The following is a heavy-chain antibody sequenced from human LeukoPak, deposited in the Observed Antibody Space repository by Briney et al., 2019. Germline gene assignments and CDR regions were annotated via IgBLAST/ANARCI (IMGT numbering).Heavy chain of an antibody. D-gene: IGHD3-22*01. CDR3: ARVPIGYYLFDH. J-gene: IGHJ4*02. Sequence: ASVKVSCKVSGYTLTELSMHWVRQAPGKGLEWMGGFDPEDGETIYAQKFQGRVTMTEDTSTDTAYMELSSLRSEDTAVYYCARVPIGYYLFDHWGLGTLVTVSS. CDR1: GYTLTELS. CDR2: FDPEDGET. V-gene: IGHV1-24*01.